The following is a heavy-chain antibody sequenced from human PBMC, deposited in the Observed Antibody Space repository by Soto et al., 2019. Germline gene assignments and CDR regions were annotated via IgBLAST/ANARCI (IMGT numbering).Heavy chain of an antibody. CDR3: ARGYRELFFYAMDV. Sequence: QVQLVQSGVEVKNPGSSVKVSCKASGGTFSNYAFNWVRQAPGHGLEWMGGIIPFYNKGNYADNFLGRVTITAATSTTTAYMELSSLRSEDTAVYFCARGYRELFFYAMDVWGHGTPVIVSS. D-gene: IGHD1-26*01. V-gene: IGHV1-69*06. J-gene: IGHJ6*02. CDR2: IIPFYNKG. CDR1: GGTFSNYA.